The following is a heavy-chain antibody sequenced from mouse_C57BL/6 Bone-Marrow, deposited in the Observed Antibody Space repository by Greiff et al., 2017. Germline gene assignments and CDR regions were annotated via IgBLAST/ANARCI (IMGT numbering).Heavy chain of an antibody. CDR3: AHDDGYYDYYYAMDY. V-gene: IGHV1-59*01. D-gene: IGHD2-3*01. Sequence: QVQLQQSGAELVRPGTSVKLSCKASGYTFTSYWMHWVKQRPGQGLEWIGVIDPSDSYTNYNQKFKGKATLTVDTSSSTAYMQLSSLTSEDSAVYYCAHDDGYYDYYYAMDYWGQGTSVTVSS. J-gene: IGHJ4*01. CDR2: IDPSDSYT. CDR1: GYTFTSYW.